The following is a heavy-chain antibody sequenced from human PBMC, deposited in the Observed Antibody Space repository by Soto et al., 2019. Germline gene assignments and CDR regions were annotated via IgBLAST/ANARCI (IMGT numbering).Heavy chain of an antibody. D-gene: IGHD5-12*01. V-gene: IGHV3-9*01. J-gene: IGHJ4*02. Sequence: EAQLVESGGGLVQPGRSLRLYCAASGFTFDNYAMHWVRQGPGKGLEWVSGINWNSVTFDYADSVKGRFTISRDNAKNSIYLQMDSLRPEDTAFYYCARDHDEDFGYDLDYFDFWGRGTLVTVSS. CDR1: GFTFDNYA. CDR3: ARDHDEDFGYDLDYFDF. CDR2: INWNSVTF.